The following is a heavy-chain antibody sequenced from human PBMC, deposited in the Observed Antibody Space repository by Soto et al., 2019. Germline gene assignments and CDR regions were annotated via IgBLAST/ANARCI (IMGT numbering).Heavy chain of an antibody. D-gene: IGHD6-19*01. CDR2: ISGSGGST. Sequence: PGGSLRLSCAASGFTFSSYAMSWVRQAPGKGLEWVSAISGSGGSTYYADSVKGRFTISGDNAKNSVHLQMNSLRDEDTAVYYCVRFSILVSGRGRGAFFDSWGQGTPVTVSS. V-gene: IGHV3-23*01. CDR1: GFTFSSYA. CDR3: VRFSILVSGRGRGAFFDS. J-gene: IGHJ4*02.